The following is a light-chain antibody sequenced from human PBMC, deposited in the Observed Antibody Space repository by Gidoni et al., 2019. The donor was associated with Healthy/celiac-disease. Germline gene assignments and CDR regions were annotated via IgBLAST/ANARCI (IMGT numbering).Light chain of an antibody. Sequence: QPVLTHPPSASGTPGQRVTISCSGSSSNIGSNTVNWYQQPPGTAPKLLIYSNNQRPSGVPDRFSGSKSGTSASLAISGLQSEDEADYYCAAWDDSLNGPVFGGGTKLTVL. J-gene: IGLJ3*02. CDR2: SNN. CDR3: AAWDDSLNGPV. CDR1: SSNIGSNT. V-gene: IGLV1-44*01.